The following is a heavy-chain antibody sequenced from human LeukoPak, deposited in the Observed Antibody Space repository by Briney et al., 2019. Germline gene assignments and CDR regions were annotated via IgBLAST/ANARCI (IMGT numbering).Heavy chain of an antibody. CDR1: GFTFSTYG. Sequence: GRSLRLSCAASGFTFSTYGMHWVRQAPGKGLEWMAIIWYDGSNKYYADSVKGRFTISRDISKNTLHLQMNSLRADDTAVYYCAREESGSLDFWGQGTLVTVSS. V-gene: IGHV3-33*01. CDR2: IWYDGSNK. J-gene: IGHJ4*02. CDR3: AREESGSLDF. D-gene: IGHD1-26*01.